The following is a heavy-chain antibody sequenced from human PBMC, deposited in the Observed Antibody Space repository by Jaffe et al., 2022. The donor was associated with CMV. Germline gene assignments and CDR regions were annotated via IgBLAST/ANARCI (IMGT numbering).Heavy chain of an antibody. V-gene: IGHV2-5*01. D-gene: IGHD3-9*01. CDR2: IYWNDDK. CDR1: GFSLSTSGVG. J-gene: IGHJ5*02. Sequence: QITLKESGPTLVKPTQTLTLTCTFSGFSLSTSGVGVGWIRQPPGKALEWLALIYWNDDKRYSPSLKSRLTITKDTSKNQVVLTMTNMDPVDTATYYCAHGAELRYFDPGNKFDPWGQGTLVTVSS. CDR3: AHGAELRYFDPGNKFDP.